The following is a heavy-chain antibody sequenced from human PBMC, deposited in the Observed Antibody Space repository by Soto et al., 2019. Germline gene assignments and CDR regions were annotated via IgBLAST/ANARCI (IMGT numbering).Heavy chain of an antibody. V-gene: IGHV4-61*01. J-gene: IGHJ4*02. CDR3: ASQMYGSKAYFDS. D-gene: IGHD4-17*01. CDR2: IYYSGST. CDR1: GGSVSSGRYY. Sequence: SETLSLTCTVSGGSVSSGRYYWSWIRQPPGKGLEWIGYIYYSGSTNYNPSFKSRVTISLDTSKNQFSLKLSSVTAADTAVYYCASQMYGSKAYFDSWGQGALVTVSS.